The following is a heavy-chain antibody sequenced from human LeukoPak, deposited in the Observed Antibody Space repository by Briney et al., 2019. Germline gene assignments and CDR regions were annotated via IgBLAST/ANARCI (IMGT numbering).Heavy chain of an antibody. J-gene: IGHJ5*02. CDR2: IYYSGST. D-gene: IGHD2-2*01. V-gene: IGHV4-59*01. CDR3: ARDVGYYCSSTSCYSANWLDP. Sequence: SETLSLTCTVSGGSISSYYWSWIRQPPGKGLEWIGYIYYSGSTNYNPSLKSRVTISVDTSKNQFSLKLSSVTAADTAVYYCARDVGYYCSSTSCYSANWLDPWGQGTLVTVSS. CDR1: GGSISSYY.